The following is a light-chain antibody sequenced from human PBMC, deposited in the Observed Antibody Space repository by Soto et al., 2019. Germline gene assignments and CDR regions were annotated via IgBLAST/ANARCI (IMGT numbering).Light chain of an antibody. CDR2: EVF. CDR3: SSFADGFNVV. V-gene: IGLV2-8*01. CDR1: SGDIGSYNR. Sequence: QSALTQPASVSGSPGQSITISCTGTSGDIGSYNRVSWYQQHPDEAPKLLIYEVFKRPSEIPARFSASKSGNTASLIVSGLQPEDEAEYFCSSFADGFNVVFGGGTKLTVL. J-gene: IGLJ2*01.